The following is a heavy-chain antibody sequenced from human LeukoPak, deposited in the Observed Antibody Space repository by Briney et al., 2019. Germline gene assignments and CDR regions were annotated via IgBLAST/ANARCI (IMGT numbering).Heavy chain of an antibody. V-gene: IGHV3-23*01. D-gene: IGHD5-12*01. CDR1: GFSLSNSA. Sequence: PGGSLRLSCAASGFSLSNSAMSWVRQAPGKGLEWVSLIIASSGSTFYADSVKGRFTISRDNSKNTLYLQMNSLRAEDTAVYYCARDYRGYDKLGQFDYWGQGTLVTVSS. CDR2: IIASSGST. J-gene: IGHJ4*02. CDR3: ARDYRGYDKLGQFDY.